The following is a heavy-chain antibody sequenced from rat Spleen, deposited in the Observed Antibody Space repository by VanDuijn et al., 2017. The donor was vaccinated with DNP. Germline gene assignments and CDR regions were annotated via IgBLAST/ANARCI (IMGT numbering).Heavy chain of an antibody. V-gene: IGHV3-1*01. J-gene: IGHJ4*01. D-gene: IGHD1-2*01. CDR3: ARYYSTYRYYAMDA. Sequence: EVQLQESGSGLVKPSQSLSLTCSVTGYSITTNFWGWIRKFPGNKMEYIGHISYSGSTNYNPSLKSRISITRDTSKNHFFLQLNSVTTEDTATYYCARYYSTYRYYAMDAWGQGTSVTVSS. CDR1: GYSITTNF. CDR2: ISYSGST.